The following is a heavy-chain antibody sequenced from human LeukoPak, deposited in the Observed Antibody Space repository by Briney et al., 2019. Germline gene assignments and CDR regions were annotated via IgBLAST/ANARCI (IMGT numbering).Heavy chain of an antibody. Sequence: PSETLSLTCAVYGGSFSGYFWSWIRQPPGKGLEWIGELTESGRTSYNPSLKSRVTIAEDASKNQFSLKLSSVTAADTAVYYCARWRLRGCSGSPCFDYWGQGTLVTVSS. V-gene: IGHV4-34*01. CDR3: ARWRLRGCSGSPCFDY. D-gene: IGHD2-15*01. J-gene: IGHJ4*02. CDR1: GGSFSGYF. CDR2: LTESGRT.